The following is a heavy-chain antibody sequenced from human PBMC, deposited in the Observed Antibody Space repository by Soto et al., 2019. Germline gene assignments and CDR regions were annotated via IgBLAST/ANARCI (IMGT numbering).Heavy chain of an antibody. V-gene: IGHV3-30*18. CDR1: GFTFGNYG. D-gene: IGHD3-16*01. Sequence: QVQLVDSGGGVVQPGRSLRLSCAASGFTFGNYGMHWVRQPPGKGLERMSSLLYDGSDKYYADSVKGRFTISRDGSKNTLYLQMDSLRPEDTAVYYCAKWGEVSHNPGGNYYYGMDVWGQGTTVTVSS. CDR3: AKWGEVSHNPGGNYYYGMDV. CDR2: LLYDGSDK. J-gene: IGHJ6*02.